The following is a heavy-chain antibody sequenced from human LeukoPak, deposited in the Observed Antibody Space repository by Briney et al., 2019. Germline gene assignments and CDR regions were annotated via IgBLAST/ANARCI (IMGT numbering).Heavy chain of an antibody. Sequence: ASVKVSFTASGYSFITFGISWVRQAPGHGLEWMGYISGPSDDINYADNFQDRLTMTTDTSTSTAYMELRSLTSDDTAVYYCARDWDGRSDCFDPWGQGTLVIVSS. V-gene: IGHV1-18*01. CDR1: GYSFITFG. D-gene: IGHD1-26*01. J-gene: IGHJ5*02. CDR2: ISGPSDDI. CDR3: ARDWDGRSDCFDP.